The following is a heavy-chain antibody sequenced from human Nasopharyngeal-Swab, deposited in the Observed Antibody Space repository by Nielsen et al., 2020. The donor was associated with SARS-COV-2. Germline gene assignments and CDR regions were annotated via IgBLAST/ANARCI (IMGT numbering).Heavy chain of an antibody. CDR1: GYTLSTYA. Sequence: ASVKVSCKASGYTLSTYAMYLVRQAPGQRPEFMGWINAGKGNTYYSQKFQGRVRISRDTSANTVYMELSRLRSADTAVYYCARVPAVAASRIDYWGQGTLVTVSS. CDR2: INAGKGNT. D-gene: IGHD6-19*01. V-gene: IGHV1-3*01. CDR3: ARVPAVAASRIDY. J-gene: IGHJ4*02.